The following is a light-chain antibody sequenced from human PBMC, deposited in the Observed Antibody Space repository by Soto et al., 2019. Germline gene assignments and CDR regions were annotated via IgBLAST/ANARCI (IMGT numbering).Light chain of an antibody. Sequence: QSVLAQPASVSGSPGQSITISCTGTSSDVGGYNYVSWYQQHPGKAPKLMIYDVSNRPSGVSNRFSGSKSGNTASLTISGLHADDESDYHCSSYTSSSTLEVVGGGTKLTVL. J-gene: IGLJ2*01. CDR1: SSDVGGYNY. CDR2: DVS. CDR3: SSYTSSSTLEV. V-gene: IGLV2-14*01.